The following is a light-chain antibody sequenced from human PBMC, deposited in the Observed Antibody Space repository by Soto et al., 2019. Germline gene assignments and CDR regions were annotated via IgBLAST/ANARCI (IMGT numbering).Light chain of an antibody. V-gene: IGLV1-47*02. J-gene: IGLJ1*01. CDR1: SSNIGTNA. CDR3: SAWDDALAAYV. CDR2: SND. Sequence: QSALTQSPSASGAPGQTIIISCSGSSSNIGTNAVYWYQQLPGSAPTLLVHSNDQRPFGVPHRFSGSRSGTSASLAVSGLRSEGEADYYCSAWDDALAAYVFGTGTKVTVL.